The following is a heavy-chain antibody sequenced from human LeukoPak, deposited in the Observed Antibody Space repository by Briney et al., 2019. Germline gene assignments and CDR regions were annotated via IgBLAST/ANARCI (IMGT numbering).Heavy chain of an antibody. D-gene: IGHD3-3*02. V-gene: IGHV4-61*01. Sequence: PSETLSLTCTVSGGSVSSGSYYWSWIRQPPGKGLEWIGYIYYSGSTYYNPSLKSRVTISVDTSKNQFSLKLSSVTAADTAVYYCARAGIFGVVITPDRMGVWGQGTTVTVSS. J-gene: IGHJ6*02. CDR3: ARAGIFGVVITPDRMGV. CDR1: GGSVSSGSYY. CDR2: IYYSGST.